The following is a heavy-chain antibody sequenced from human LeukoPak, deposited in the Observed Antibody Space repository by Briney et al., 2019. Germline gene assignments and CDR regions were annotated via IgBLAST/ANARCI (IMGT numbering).Heavy chain of an antibody. Sequence: ASVKVSCKASGYTFTSYGISWVRQAPGQGLEWMGWISAYNGNTNYAQKLQGRVTITADESTSTAYMELSSLRSEDTAVYYCGYDSSGYHYFDYWGQGTLVTVSS. CDR1: GYTFTSYG. CDR2: ISAYNGNT. J-gene: IGHJ4*02. CDR3: GYDSSGYHYFDY. D-gene: IGHD3-22*01. V-gene: IGHV1-18*01.